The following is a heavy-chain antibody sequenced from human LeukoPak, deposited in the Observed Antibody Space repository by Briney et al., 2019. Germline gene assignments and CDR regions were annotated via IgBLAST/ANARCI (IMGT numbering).Heavy chain of an antibody. Sequence: PSETLSLTCTASGGSISSYYWNWIRQPPGKGLEWIGYIYYSGSTNYNPSLKSRVTISVDTSKNQFSLRLSSVTAADTAVYYCARMGAIAGASANPDHWGQGTLVTVSS. V-gene: IGHV4-59*01. CDR2: IYYSGST. D-gene: IGHD6-13*01. J-gene: IGHJ4*02. CDR3: ARMGAIAGASANPDH. CDR1: GGSISSYY.